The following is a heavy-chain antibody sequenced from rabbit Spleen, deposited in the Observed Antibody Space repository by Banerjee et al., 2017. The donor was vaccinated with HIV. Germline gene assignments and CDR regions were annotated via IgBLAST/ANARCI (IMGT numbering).Heavy chain of an antibody. V-gene: IGHV1S45*01. Sequence: QEQLEESGGDLVKPELSLTLTCTASGFSFSSSYWICCVRQAPGKGLEWIACIYGGDGSSTAYANWAKGQFTISKTSSTTVPLQMTSLTAADTATYFCARGSAAMTMVITGYYFTLWGPGTLVTVS. CDR3: ARGSAAMTMVITGYYFTL. J-gene: IGHJ4*01. CDR1: GFSFSSSYW. D-gene: IGHD2-1*01. CDR2: IYGGDGSST.